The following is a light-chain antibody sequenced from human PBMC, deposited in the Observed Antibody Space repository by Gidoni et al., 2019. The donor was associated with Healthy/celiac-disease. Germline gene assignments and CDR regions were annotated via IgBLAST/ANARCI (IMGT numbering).Light chain of an antibody. CDR3: QQYNSYRWT. J-gene: IGKJ1*01. CDR2: KAS. V-gene: IGKV1-5*03. Sequence: DIQMTQSPSTPSASVGDRVTIPCRASQSISSWLAWYQQKPGKAPKLLIYKASSLESGVPSRSSGSGSETEFTLTISSLQPDDFATYYCQQYNSYRWTFGQGTKVEIK. CDR1: QSISSW.